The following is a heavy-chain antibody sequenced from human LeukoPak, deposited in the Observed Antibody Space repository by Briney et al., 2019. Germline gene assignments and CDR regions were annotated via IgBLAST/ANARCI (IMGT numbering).Heavy chain of an antibody. Sequence: GGSLRLSCTASGLTFGDYGMSWVRQAPGKGLERVGFIRSKAYGGTTEYAASVKGRFIISRDDFKSIAYLQMNSLKTEDTAVYYCTRSSSGWYSDYWGQGTLVTVSS. CDR2: IRSKAYGGTT. V-gene: IGHV3-49*04. J-gene: IGHJ4*02. CDR1: GLTFGDYG. CDR3: TRSSSGWYSDY. D-gene: IGHD6-19*01.